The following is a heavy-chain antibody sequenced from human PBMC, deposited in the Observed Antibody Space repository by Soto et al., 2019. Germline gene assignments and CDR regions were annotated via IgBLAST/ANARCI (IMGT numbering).Heavy chain of an antibody. CDR2: IIPILGIA. Sequence: QVQLVQSGAEVKKPGSSVKVSCKASGGTFSSYTISWVRQAPGQGLEWMGRIIPILGIANYAQKFQGRVTITADKPTSTAYMELSSLGSGETAVYYCARADRRRTVAGIRLYYFDYWGQGTLVTVSS. V-gene: IGHV1-69*02. D-gene: IGHD6-19*01. CDR3: ARADRRRTVAGIRLYYFDY. J-gene: IGHJ4*02. CDR1: GGTFSSYT.